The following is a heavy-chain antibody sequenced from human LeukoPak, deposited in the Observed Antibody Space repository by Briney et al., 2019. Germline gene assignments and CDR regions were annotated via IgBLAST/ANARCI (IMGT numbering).Heavy chain of an antibody. CDR3: ASRPVAGKPYFDY. D-gene: IGHD6-19*01. CDR2: IYYSGRT. CDR1: GGSITSYY. Sequence: SETLSLTCSVSGGSITSYYWNWIRQTPGKGLEWIGDIYYSGRTNYNPALKSRVTISIDTSKNQFSLRLPSVTAADTAVYYCASRPVAGKPYFDYWGQGTLVTVSS. V-gene: IGHV4-59*08. J-gene: IGHJ4*02.